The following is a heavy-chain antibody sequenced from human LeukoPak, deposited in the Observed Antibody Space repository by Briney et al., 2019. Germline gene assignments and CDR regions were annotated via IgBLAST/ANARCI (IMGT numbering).Heavy chain of an antibody. J-gene: IGHJ4*02. CDR1: GFTVSSNY. CDR3: AKVRQAETTRTNFDY. D-gene: IGHD1-14*01. V-gene: IGHV3-53*01. CDR2: IYSGGST. Sequence: PGGSLRLSCAASGFTVSSNYMSWVRQAPGKGLEWVSVIYSGGSTYYADSVKGRFTISRDNSRNTLFLQMNSLRAEDTGVYYCAKVRQAETTRTNFDYWGQGTLVTVSS.